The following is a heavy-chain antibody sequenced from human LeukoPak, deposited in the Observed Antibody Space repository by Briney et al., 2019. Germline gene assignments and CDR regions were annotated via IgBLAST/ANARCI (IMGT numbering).Heavy chain of an antibody. Sequence: SETLSLTCTVSGVSIRSSTYYWGWIRQPPGKGLEWIGSIYYSGSTYYNPSLKSRVTISVDTSKNQFSLKLSSVTAADTAVYYCARGTGGSGSSIFDYWGQGTLVTVSS. CDR2: IYYSGST. CDR3: ARGTGGSGSSIFDY. D-gene: IGHD3-10*01. J-gene: IGHJ4*02. CDR1: GVSIRSSTYY. V-gene: IGHV4-39*01.